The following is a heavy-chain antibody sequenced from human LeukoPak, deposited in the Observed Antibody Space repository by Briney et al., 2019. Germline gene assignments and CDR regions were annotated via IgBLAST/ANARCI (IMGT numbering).Heavy chain of an antibody. V-gene: IGHV3-7*01. CDR1: GFTFSSYW. J-gene: IGHJ4*02. D-gene: IGHD4-17*01. CDR3: ARDQGRARAFGDYAFDY. CDR2: IKQDGSEK. Sequence: GGSLRLSCAASGFTFSSYWMSWVRQAPGKGLEWVANIKQDGSEKYYVDSVKGRFTISRDNAKNSLYLQMNSLRAEDTAVYYCARDQGRARAFGDYAFDYWGQGTLVTVSS.